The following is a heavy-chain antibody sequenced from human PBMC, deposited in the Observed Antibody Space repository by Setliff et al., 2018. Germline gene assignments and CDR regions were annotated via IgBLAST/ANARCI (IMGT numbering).Heavy chain of an antibody. CDR1: GYSISSGYY. V-gene: IGHV4-38-2*01. J-gene: IGHJ4*02. D-gene: IGHD3-22*01. CDR2: IYYSGST. CDR3: ARQEDDSSGYYSTD. Sequence: PSETLSLTCAVSGYSISSGYYWGWIRQPPGKGLEWIGSIYYSGSTYYNPSLKSRVTISVDTSKNQFSLKLSSVTVADTAVYYCARQEDDSSGYYSTDWGQGTLVTVSS.